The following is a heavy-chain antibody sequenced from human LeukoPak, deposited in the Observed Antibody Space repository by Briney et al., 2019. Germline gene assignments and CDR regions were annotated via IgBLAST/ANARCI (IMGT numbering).Heavy chain of an antibody. CDR2: ISGSGGST. V-gene: IGHV3-23*01. CDR3: AKDQMYSSSWYY. J-gene: IGHJ4*02. D-gene: IGHD6-13*01. Sequence: PGGSLRLSCAASGFTFSSYAMSWVRQAPGKGVEWVSAISGSGGSTYYADSVKGRFTISRDNSKNTLYLQMNSLRAEDTAVYYCAKDQMYSSSWYYWGQGTLVTVSS. CDR1: GFTFSSYA.